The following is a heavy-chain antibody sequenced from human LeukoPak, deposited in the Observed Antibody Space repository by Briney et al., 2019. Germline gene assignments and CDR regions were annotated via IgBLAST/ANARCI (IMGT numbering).Heavy chain of an antibody. CDR1: GGSISSYY. D-gene: IGHD3-9*01. V-gene: IGHV4-59*01. CDR2: IYYSGST. CDR3: ARVVYDILTGYDNWFEP. J-gene: IGHJ5*02. Sequence: SETLSLTCTVSGGSISSYYWSWIRQPPGKGLEWIGYIYYSGSTNYNPSLKSRVTISVGTSKNQFSLKLSSVTAADTAVYYCARVVYDILTGYDNWFEPWGQGTLVTVSS.